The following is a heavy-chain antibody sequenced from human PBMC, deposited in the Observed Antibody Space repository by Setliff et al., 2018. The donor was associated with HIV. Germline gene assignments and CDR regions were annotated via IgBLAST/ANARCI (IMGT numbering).Heavy chain of an antibody. Sequence: SETLSLTCTVSGGSISSGSYYWSWMRQPAGKGLEWIGHIYTSGSTNYNPSLKSRVTISVDTSKNQFSLKLSSVTAADTAVYYCARGRGLGGGRDYWGQGTLVTVSS. CDR1: GGSISSGSYY. D-gene: IGHD2-15*01. CDR2: IYTSGST. J-gene: IGHJ4*02. V-gene: IGHV4-61*09. CDR3: ARGRGLGGGRDY.